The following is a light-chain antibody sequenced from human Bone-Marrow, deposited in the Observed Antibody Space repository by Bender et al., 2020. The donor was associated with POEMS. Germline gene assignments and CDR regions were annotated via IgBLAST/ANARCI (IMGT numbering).Light chain of an antibody. V-gene: IGLV1-44*01. CDR2: INN. CDR1: SSNIGTNP. CDR3: AACEDSLNGWV. J-gene: IGLJ3*02. Sequence: QSVLTQPPSASGTPGQRVTISCSGSSSNIGTNPVNWYQQLPGTAPKLLIYINNQRPSGVHDRFSGSKSGTSASLAISCRQSEDEADYYCAACEDSLNGWVFGGGTKLTVL.